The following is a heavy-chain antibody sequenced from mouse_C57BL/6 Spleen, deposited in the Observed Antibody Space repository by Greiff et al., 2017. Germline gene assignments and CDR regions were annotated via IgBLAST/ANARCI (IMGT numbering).Heavy chain of an antibody. CDR1: GYTFTDYE. V-gene: IGHV1-15*01. J-gene: IGHJ4*01. D-gene: IGHD2-4*01. Sequence: QVQLQQSGAELVRPGASVTLSCKASGYTFTDYEMHWVKQTPVHGLEWIGAIDPETGGTAYNQKFKGKAILTADKSSSTAYMELRSLTSEDSAVYYCTRRGLRRSAMDYCGQGTSVTVSS. CDR3: TRRGLRRSAMDY. CDR2: IDPETGGT.